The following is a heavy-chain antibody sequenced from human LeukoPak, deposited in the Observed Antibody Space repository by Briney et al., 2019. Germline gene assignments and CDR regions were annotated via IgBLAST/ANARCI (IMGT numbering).Heavy chain of an antibody. J-gene: IGHJ4*02. CDR2: ISAYNGNT. D-gene: IGHD2-2*01. V-gene: IGHV1-18*01. CDR1: GYTFTSYG. CDR3: ARVANGVVPAAALDY. Sequence: ASVKVSCKASGYTFTSYGISWVRQAPGQGLEWMGWISAYNGNTNYAQKLQGRVTMTTDTSTSTAYMELRSLRSDDTAVYYCARVANGVVPAAALDYWGQGTLVTVSS.